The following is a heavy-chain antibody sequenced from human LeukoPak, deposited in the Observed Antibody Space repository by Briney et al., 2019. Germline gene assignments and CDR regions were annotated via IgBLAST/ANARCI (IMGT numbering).Heavy chain of an antibody. V-gene: IGHV2-5*02. CDR3: AHWFDYYGSPEGNFDY. J-gene: IGHJ4*02. Sequence: SGPTLVNPTQTLTLTCTFSGFSLSTSGVGVGWIRQPPGKALEWLALIYWDDDKRYSPSLRSRLTITKDTSKNQAVLTMTNMDPVDTATYYCAHWFDYYGSPEGNFDYWGQGTLVTVSS. CDR2: IYWDDDK. D-gene: IGHD3-10*01. CDR1: GFSLSTSGVG.